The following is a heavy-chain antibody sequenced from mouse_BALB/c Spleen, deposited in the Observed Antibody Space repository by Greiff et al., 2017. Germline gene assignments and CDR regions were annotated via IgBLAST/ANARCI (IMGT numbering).Heavy chain of an antibody. D-gene: IGHD1-1*01. CDR3: ARRAHYYGSPYAMDY. J-gene: IGHJ4*01. Sequence: EVQVVESGGGLVKPGGSLKLSCAASGFAFSSYDMSWVRQTPEKRLEWVAYISSGGGSTYYPDTVKGRFTISRDNAKNTLYLQMSSLKSEDTAMYYCARRAHYYGSPYAMDYWGQGTSVTVSS. V-gene: IGHV5-12-1*01. CDR2: ISSGGGST. CDR1: GFAFSSYD.